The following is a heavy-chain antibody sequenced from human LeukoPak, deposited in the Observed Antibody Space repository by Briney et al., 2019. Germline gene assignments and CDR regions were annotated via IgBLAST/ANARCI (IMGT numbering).Heavy chain of an antibody. CDR1: GGSFSGYY. D-gene: IGHD6-19*01. J-gene: IGHJ4*02. Sequence: KPSETLSLTCAVYGGSFSGYYWTWIRQPPGKGLEWIGEINHSGSTNYNPSLKSRVTISVDTSKNQFSLKLSSVTAADTAVYYCARLKKGNRKAVAGSQYYFDYWGQGTLVTVSS. V-gene: IGHV4-34*01. CDR2: INHSGST. CDR3: ARLKKGNRKAVAGSQYYFDY.